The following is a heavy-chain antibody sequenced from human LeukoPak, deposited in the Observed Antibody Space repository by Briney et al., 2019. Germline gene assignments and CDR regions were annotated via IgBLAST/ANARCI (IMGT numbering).Heavy chain of an antibody. V-gene: IGHV3-53*01. D-gene: IGHD1-26*01. CDR1: GFTVSSNY. Sequence: GGSLRLSCAASGFTVSSNYMSWVRQPPGKGLEWVGVIYSCGSTYYADSVKGRFTISKDNSKNPLYLQMNSLRAEDTAVYYCASESAGATRFAPWGQGTLVTVSS. CDR3: ASESAGATRFAP. CDR2: IYSCGST. J-gene: IGHJ5*02.